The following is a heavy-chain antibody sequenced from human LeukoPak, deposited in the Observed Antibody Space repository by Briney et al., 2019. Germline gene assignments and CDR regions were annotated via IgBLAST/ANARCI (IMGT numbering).Heavy chain of an antibody. Sequence: GGSLRLSCAASGFTFSSYAMSWGRQAPGKGLEWVSAISGSGSSTYYADSVKGRFTISRDNSNNTLYLQMNSLRDEDTAVYYCAKSKSGCSSTSCYAISFDYWGQGTLVTVSS. CDR1: GFTFSSYA. CDR2: ISGSGSST. CDR3: AKSKSGCSSTSCYAISFDY. V-gene: IGHV3-23*01. J-gene: IGHJ4*02. D-gene: IGHD2-2*01.